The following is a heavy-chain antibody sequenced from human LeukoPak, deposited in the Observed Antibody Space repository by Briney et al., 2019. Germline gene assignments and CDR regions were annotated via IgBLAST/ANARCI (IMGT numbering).Heavy chain of an antibody. CDR3: ARLPVYGSGSY. J-gene: IGHJ4*02. CDR2: IYYSGST. D-gene: IGHD3-10*01. Sequence: PSETLSLTCTVSGGSISSYYWSWIRQPPGKGLEWIGYIYYSGSTNYNPSLKSRVTISVDTSKNQFSLKLSSVTAADTAVYYCARLPVYGSGSYWGQGTLVTVSS. CDR1: GGSISSYY. V-gene: IGHV4-59*08.